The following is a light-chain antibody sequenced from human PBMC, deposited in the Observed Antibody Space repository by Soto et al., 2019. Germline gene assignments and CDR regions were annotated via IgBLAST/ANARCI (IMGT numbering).Light chain of an antibody. V-gene: IGLV2-14*01. J-gene: IGLJ2*01. CDR2: EVS. CDR3: TSYTSSSTVV. Sequence: QSALIQPASVSGSPGQSITISCSGTSSDVGGHNFVSWYQHHPGRAPKLMIYEVSYRPSGVSNRFSGSKSGSTASLTISGLQAEDEADYYCTSYTSSSTVVFGGGTKLTVL. CDR1: SSDVGGHNF.